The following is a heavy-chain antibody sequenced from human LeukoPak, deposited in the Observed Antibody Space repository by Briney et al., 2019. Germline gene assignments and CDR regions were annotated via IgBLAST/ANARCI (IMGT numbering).Heavy chain of an antibody. D-gene: IGHD3-9*01. CDR2: IIPIFGTA. V-gene: IGHV1-69*06. Sequence: ASVKVSCKASGYTFTSYGISWVRQAPGQGLEWMGGIIPIFGTANYAQKFQGRVTITADRSTSTAYMELSSLRSEDTAVYYCARDDAPYYDILTPPGAGWGQGTLVTVSS. CDR1: GYTFTSYG. CDR3: ARDDAPYYDILTPPGAG. J-gene: IGHJ4*02.